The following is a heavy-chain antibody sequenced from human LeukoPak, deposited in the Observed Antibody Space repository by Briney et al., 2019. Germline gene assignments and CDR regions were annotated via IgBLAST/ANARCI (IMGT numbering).Heavy chain of an antibody. Sequence: GGSLRLSCEASGFQFSNYGMHWVRQAPGKGLEWVSVIYSGGSTDYADSVKGRFTISRDNSKNTLYLQMNSLRAEDTAVYYCARDRYGDYFDYWGQGTRVTVSS. V-gene: IGHV3-66*01. D-gene: IGHD4-17*01. CDR1: GFQFSNYG. CDR3: ARDRYGDYFDY. CDR2: IYSGGST. J-gene: IGHJ4*02.